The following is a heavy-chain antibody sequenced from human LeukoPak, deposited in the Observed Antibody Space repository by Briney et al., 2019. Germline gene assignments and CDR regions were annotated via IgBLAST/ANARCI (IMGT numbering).Heavy chain of an antibody. CDR3: ARDLGSSGYSDY. D-gene: IGHD3-22*01. Sequence: PSETLSLTCAVYGGSFSGYYWSWIRQPPGKGLEWIGEINHSGSTNYNPSLKSRVTISVDTSKNQFSLKLSSVTAADTAVYYCARDLGSSGYSDYWGQGTLVTVSS. CDR1: GGSFSGYY. V-gene: IGHV4-34*01. CDR2: INHSGST. J-gene: IGHJ4*02.